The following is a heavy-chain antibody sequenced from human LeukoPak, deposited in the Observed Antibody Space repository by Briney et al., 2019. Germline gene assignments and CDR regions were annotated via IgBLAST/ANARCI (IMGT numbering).Heavy chain of an antibody. CDR3: ARGGPYWYFDL. CDR2: IYYSGST. Sequence: PSETLSPNCTVSGGSISSYYWSWIRQPPGKGLEWIGYIYYSGSTNYNPSLKSRVTISVDTSKNQFSLKLSSVTAADTAVYYCARGGPYWYFDLWGHGTLVTVSS. CDR1: GGSISSYY. V-gene: IGHV4-59*01. J-gene: IGHJ2*01.